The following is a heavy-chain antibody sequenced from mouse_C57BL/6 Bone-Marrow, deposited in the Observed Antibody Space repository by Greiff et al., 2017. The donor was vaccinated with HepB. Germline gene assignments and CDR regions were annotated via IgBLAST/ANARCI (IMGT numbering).Heavy chain of an antibody. CDR1: GYTFTSYW. CDR2: IHPNSGST. Sequence: VQLQQPGAELVKPGASVKLSCKASGYTFTSYWMHWVKQRPGQGLEWIGMIHPNSGSTNYNEKFKSKATLTVDKSSSTAYMQLSSLTSEDSAVYYCARGDYYGSSYVLYAMDYWGQGTSVTVSS. D-gene: IGHD1-1*01. CDR3: ARGDYYGSSYVLYAMDY. V-gene: IGHV1-64*01. J-gene: IGHJ4*01.